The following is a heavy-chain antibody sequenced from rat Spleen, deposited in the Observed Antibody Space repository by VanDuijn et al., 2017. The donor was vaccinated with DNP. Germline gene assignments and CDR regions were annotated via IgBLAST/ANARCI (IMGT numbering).Heavy chain of an antibody. CDR1: GFTFSDYA. J-gene: IGHJ1*01. CDR2: IIYDGSST. Sequence: EVQLVESGGGLVQPGRSLKFSCAASGFTFSDYAMAWVRQAPKKGLEWVATIIYDGSSTYYRDSVKGRFTISRDNAKSTLYLQMDSLRSEDTATYYCARHAPAYWYFDFWGPGTMVTVSS. V-gene: IGHV5-17*01. CDR3: ARHAPAYWYFDF.